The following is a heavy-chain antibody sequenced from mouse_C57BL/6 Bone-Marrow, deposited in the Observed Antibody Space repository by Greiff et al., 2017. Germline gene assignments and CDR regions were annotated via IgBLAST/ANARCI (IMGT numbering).Heavy chain of an antibody. CDR3: ARHWAY. Sequence: EVQLQQSGGGLVQPGGSLKLSCAASGFTFSDYYMYWVRQTPEKRLEWVAYISNGGGSTYYPDTVKGRFTISRDNAKNTLYLQMSRLKSEDTAMYYCARHWAYWGQGTLVTVSA. CDR1: GFTFSDYY. J-gene: IGHJ3*01. V-gene: IGHV5-12*01. CDR2: ISNGGGST.